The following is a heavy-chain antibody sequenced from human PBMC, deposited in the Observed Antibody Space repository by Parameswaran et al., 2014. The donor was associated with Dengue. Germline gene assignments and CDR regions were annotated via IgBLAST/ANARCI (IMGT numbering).Heavy chain of an antibody. Sequence: WIRQPPGKGLEWVAVISYDGSNKYYADSVKGRFTISRDNSKNTLYLQMNSLRAEDTAVYYCARDLLNYYDIPSGFLNWFDPWGQGTLVTVSS. CDR3: ARDLLNYYDIPSGFLNWFDP. D-gene: IGHD3-22*01. J-gene: IGHJ5*02. V-gene: IGHV3-30*04. CDR2: ISYDGSNK.